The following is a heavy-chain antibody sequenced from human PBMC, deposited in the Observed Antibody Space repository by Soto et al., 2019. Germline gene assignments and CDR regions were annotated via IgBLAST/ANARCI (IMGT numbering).Heavy chain of an antibody. CDR2: IIPIFGTA. CDR1: GGTFSSYA. V-gene: IGHV1-69*13. D-gene: IGHD3-22*01. J-gene: IGHJ4*02. Sequence: GASVKVSCKASGGTFSSYAISWVRQAPGQGLEWMGGIIPIFGTANYAQKFQGRVTITADESTSTAYMELSSLRSEDTAVYYCARGTYYYDSSGYYFDYWGQGTLVTVSS. CDR3: ARGTYYYDSSGYYFDY.